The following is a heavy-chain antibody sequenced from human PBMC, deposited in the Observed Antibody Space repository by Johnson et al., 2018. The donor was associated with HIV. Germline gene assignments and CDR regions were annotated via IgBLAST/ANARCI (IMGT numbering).Heavy chain of an antibody. J-gene: IGHJ3*02. CDR2: ISYDGSTK. D-gene: IGHD6-13*01. Sequence: QVQLVESGGGVVQPGRSLRLSCAASGFSFTNYVMHWVRQAPGKGLEWVAVISYDGSTKHFADSVKGRFTITRENSKKTLYLQMNSLTTEETALYYCAKAGLRSSLGSGDAFDIWGQGTMVTVSS. CDR1: GFSFTNYV. V-gene: IGHV3-30*18. CDR3: AKAGLRSSLGSGDAFDI.